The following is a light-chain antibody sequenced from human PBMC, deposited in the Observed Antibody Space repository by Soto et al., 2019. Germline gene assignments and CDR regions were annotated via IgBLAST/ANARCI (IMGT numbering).Light chain of an antibody. V-gene: IGKV3-11*01. CDR2: DTS. CDR1: QSVSSC. J-gene: IGKJ5*01. CDR3: QQRSNWPT. Sequence: EIVLTHSPATLSLSPCERATLSFRASQSVSSCLAWYQQKPGQAPRLLIYDTSNRATGIPARFSGSGSGTDFTLTISRLEPEDFAVYYCQQRSNWPTFGQGTRLEI.